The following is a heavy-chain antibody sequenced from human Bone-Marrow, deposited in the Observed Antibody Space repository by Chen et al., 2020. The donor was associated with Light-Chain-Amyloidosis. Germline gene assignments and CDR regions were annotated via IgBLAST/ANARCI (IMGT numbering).Heavy chain of an antibody. D-gene: IGHD4-17*01. CDR3: TTSPNDYGDYYFDY. J-gene: IGHJ4*02. CDR2: IKSKTDGGTT. Sequence: EMQLVESGGGLVKPGGSLRLSCAASGFTFSNAWMSWVRQAPGKGLEWVGRIKSKTDGGTTDYAAPVKGRFTISRDDSKNTLYLQMNSLKTEDTAVYYCTTSPNDYGDYYFDYWGQGTLVTVSS. V-gene: IGHV3-15*01. CDR1: GFTFSNAW.